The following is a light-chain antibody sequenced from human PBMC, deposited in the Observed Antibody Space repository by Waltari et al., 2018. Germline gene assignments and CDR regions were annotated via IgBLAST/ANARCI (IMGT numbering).Light chain of an antibody. V-gene: IGKV2D-29*01. Sequence: DIVVTQTPLSLSVTPGQPASISCKSSESLLHNDGKTYLYWYLKKPGQPPQLLIYEGSNRFSGVPDRFSGSGSVTEFTLKISRVEADDVGVYYCMQSIRVPWTFGQGTKVEIK. CDR2: EGS. CDR1: ESLLHNDGKTY. CDR3: MQSIRVPWT. J-gene: IGKJ1*01.